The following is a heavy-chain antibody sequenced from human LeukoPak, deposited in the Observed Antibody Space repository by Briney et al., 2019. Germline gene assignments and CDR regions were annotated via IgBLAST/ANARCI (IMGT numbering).Heavy chain of an antibody. CDR3: AKGGAAAEDY. Sequence: GGSLRLFCAASGFTFSSYGMHWVRQAPGKGLEWVAVISYDGSNKYYADFVKGRFTISRDNSKNTLYLQMNSLRAEDTAVYYCAKGGAAAEDYWGQGTLVTVPS. D-gene: IGHD6-13*01. V-gene: IGHV3-30*18. J-gene: IGHJ4*02. CDR1: GFTFSSYG. CDR2: ISYDGSNK.